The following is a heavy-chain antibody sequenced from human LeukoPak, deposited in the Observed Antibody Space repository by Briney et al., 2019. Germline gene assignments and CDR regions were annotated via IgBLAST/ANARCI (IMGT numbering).Heavy chain of an antibody. CDR3: ARLLVVPAACLDY. V-gene: IGHV4-59*08. CDR2: IYHSGST. CDR1: GGSISSYY. D-gene: IGHD2-2*01. Sequence: PSETLSLTCTVSGGSISSYYWSWLRQPPGKGLEWIGSIYHSGSTYYNPSLKSRVTISVDTSKNQFSLKLSSVTAADTAVYYCARLLVVPAACLDYWGQGTLVTVSS. J-gene: IGHJ4*02.